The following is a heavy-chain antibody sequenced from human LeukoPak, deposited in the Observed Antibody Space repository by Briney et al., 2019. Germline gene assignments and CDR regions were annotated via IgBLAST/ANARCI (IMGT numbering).Heavy chain of an antibody. CDR1: GYTFTSYY. J-gene: IGHJ6*03. V-gene: IGHV1-46*01. Sequence: ASVKVSCKASGYTFTSYYMHWVRQAPGQGLEWMGIINPSGGSTSYAQKFQGRVTMTRDTSTSTVYMELSSPRSEDMAVYYCARSGYPYYMDVWGKGTTVTVSS. CDR3: ARSGYPYYMDV. CDR2: INPSGGST. D-gene: IGHD3-22*01.